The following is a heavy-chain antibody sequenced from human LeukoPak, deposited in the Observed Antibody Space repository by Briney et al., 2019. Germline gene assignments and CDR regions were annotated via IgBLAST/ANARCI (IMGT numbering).Heavy chain of an antibody. V-gene: IGHV3-21*01. Sequence: AGGSLRLSCAASGFTFSSYSMNWVRQAPGKGLEWVSPISSSSSYIYYADSVKGRFTISRDNAKNSLYLQMNSLRAEDTAVYYCARDRISGEYYFDYWGQGTLVTVSS. CDR3: ARDRISGEYYFDY. CDR1: GFTFSSYS. J-gene: IGHJ4*02. D-gene: IGHD2/OR15-2a*01. CDR2: ISSSSSYI.